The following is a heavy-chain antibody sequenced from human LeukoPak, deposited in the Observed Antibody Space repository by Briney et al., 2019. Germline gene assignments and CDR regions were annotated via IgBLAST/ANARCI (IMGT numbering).Heavy chain of an antibody. V-gene: IGHV1-69*13. Sequence: ASVKVSCKASGGTFSSYAISWVRQAPGQGLEWMGGIIPIFGTANYAQKFQGRVTITADESTSTAYMELSSLRSEDTAVYYCARGLGTYYDFWSGHSDYWGQGTLVTVSS. D-gene: IGHD3-3*01. CDR3: ARGLGTYYDFWSGHSDY. CDR2: IIPIFGTA. CDR1: GGTFSSYA. J-gene: IGHJ4*02.